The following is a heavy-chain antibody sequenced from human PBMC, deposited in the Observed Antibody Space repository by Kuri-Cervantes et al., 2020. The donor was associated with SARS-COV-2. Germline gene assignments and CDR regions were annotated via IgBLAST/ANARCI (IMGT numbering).Heavy chain of an antibody. CDR3: ARRYSSGWIDY. CDR1: GYTFTSYD. J-gene: IGHJ4*02. CDR2: IIPIFGTA. D-gene: IGHD6-19*01. Sequence: ASVKVSCKASGYTFTSYDINWVRQATGQGLEWMGWIIPIFGTANYAQKFQGRVTMTRDTSTSTVYMELSSLRSEDTAVYYCARRYSSGWIDYWGQGTLVTVSS. V-gene: IGHV1-8*01.